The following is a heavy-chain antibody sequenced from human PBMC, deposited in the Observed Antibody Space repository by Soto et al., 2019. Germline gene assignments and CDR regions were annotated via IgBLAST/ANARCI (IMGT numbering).Heavy chain of an antibody. CDR2: LYHNGGT. D-gene: IGHD2-2*01. CDR3: ARLDAYNSFDY. V-gene: IGHV4-30-2*01. CDR1: GEYISSGGYY. J-gene: IGHJ4*02. Sequence: QLRLQESGSGLVKPSQTLSLTCAVSGEYISSGGYYWNWIRLPPGKGLEWIGSLYHNGGTYYNPSLKSRVTISLDRSKNQFSLKLSSGTAADTAVYFCARLDAYNSFDYWGQGILVTVSS.